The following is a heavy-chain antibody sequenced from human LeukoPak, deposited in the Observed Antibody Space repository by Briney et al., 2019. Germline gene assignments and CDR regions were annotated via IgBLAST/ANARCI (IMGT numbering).Heavy chain of an antibody. D-gene: IGHD3-16*01. J-gene: IGHJ6*04. V-gene: IGHV4-30-4*08. CDR2: IYYSGST. Sequence: SETLSLTCTVSGGSISSGDYYWSWIRQPPGKGLEWIWYIYYSGSTYYNPSLKSRITISIETSKNQFSLKLSSVTAADTAVDYCARVMKLDRMDVWGKGTTVTVSS. CDR1: GGSISSGDYY. CDR3: ARVMKLDRMDV.